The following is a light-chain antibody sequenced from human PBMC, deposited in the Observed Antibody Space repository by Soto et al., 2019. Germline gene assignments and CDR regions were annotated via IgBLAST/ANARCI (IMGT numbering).Light chain of an antibody. CDR2: NND. J-gene: IGLJ2*01. CDR1: SSNIGGNP. CDR3: AAWDDSLKGVV. V-gene: IGLV1-44*01. Sequence: QSVLTQPPSASGAPGRGVTIPVSERSSNIGGNPVNWYQHLPEMAPKLLIFNNDRRPSGVPDRFSASKFGTSVSLAISGLQSEDAADYYCAAWDDSLKGVVFGGGTKLTVL.